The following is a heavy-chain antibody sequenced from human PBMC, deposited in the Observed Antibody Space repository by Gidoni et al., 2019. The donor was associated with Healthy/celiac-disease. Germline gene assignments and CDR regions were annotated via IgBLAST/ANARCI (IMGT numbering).Heavy chain of an antibody. J-gene: IGHJ6*02. V-gene: IGHV3-23*01. CDR3: AKELSIAVAGLYYYYGMDV. CDR2: SSGSGGST. Sequence: EVQLLESGGGLVQPGGSLRLSCAASGFTFSSYALSWVRQAPGKGLELVSASSGSGGSTYYADSVKGRFTISRDNSKNTLYLQMNSLRAEDTAVYYCAKELSIAVAGLYYYYGMDVWGQGTTVTVSS. CDR1: GFTFSSYA. D-gene: IGHD6-19*01.